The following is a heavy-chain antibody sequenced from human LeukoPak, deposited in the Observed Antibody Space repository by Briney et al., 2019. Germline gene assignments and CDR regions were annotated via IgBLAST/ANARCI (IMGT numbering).Heavy chain of an antibody. V-gene: IGHV4-34*01. Sequence: PSETLSLTCAVYGGPFSGYYWSWIRQPPGKGLEWIGEINHSGSTNYNPSLKSRVTMSVDTSKNQFSLKLSSVTAADTAVYYCARDCSASWYYDFWSGYYSVDAFDIWGQGTMVTVSS. CDR2: INHSGST. CDR1: GGPFSGYY. J-gene: IGHJ3*02. CDR3: ARDCSASWYYDFWSGYYSVDAFDI. D-gene: IGHD3-3*01.